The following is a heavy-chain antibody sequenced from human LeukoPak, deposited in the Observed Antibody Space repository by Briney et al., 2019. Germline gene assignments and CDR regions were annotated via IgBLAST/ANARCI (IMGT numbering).Heavy chain of an antibody. CDR1: GFTFDSYS. Sequence: GGSLRLSCAASGFTFDSYSMNWVRQAPGEGLEWVSSISSSSNYIYYADSVKARFTISRDNAKNSLYLQMNSLRAEDTAVYYCARDYLVVPAAMWWFDPWGQGTLVTVSS. D-gene: IGHD2-2*01. J-gene: IGHJ5*02. V-gene: IGHV3-21*01. CDR2: ISSSSNYI. CDR3: ARDYLVVPAAMWWFDP.